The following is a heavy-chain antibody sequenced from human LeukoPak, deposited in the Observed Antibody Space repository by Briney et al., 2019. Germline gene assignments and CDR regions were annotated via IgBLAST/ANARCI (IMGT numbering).Heavy chain of an antibody. CDR2: INGDGSST. J-gene: IGHJ1*01. CDR1: GFSFSSYW. V-gene: IGHV3-74*01. D-gene: IGHD3-22*01. Sequence: QPGGSLRLSCAASGFSFSSYWMHWVRQAPGKGLVWVSRINGDGSSTGYADSVKGRFTVSRDNAKNTLYLQMNSLRAEDTAVYYCAKDIYYYDSSRYFQHWGQGTLVAVSS. CDR3: AKDIYYYDSSRYFQH.